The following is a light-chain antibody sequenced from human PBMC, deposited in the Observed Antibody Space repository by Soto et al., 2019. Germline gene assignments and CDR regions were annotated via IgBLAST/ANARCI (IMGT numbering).Light chain of an antibody. V-gene: IGKV3-11*01. CDR2: DSS. Sequence: EIVLTQSPATLSLSPGERATLSCRASQSVSSYLAWYQQKPGQAPRLLIYDSSNRYTGIQARFSGSGSGTDFTLTISSLEPEDFAVYYCQQRSSWLLTFGGGTKVEIK. CDR1: QSVSSY. CDR3: QQRSSWLLT. J-gene: IGKJ4*01.